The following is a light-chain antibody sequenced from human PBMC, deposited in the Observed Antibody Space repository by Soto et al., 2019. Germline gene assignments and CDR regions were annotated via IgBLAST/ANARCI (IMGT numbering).Light chain of an antibody. V-gene: IGKV1-12*01. J-gene: IGKJ1*01. CDR1: QSISNW. CDR3: KQANSFPWT. Sequence: DIQMTQSPSTLPASVGDRVTITCRASQSISNWLAWYQQKPGTAPKLLIYAAYSLQSGVQSRFSGSGSGTDFTLTIRSLQPEDFATYYCKQANSFPWTVGQGTKVDIK. CDR2: AAY.